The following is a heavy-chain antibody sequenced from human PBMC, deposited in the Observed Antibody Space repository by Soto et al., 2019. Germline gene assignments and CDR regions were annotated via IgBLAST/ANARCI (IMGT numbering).Heavy chain of an antibody. J-gene: IGHJ6*02. V-gene: IGHV5-51*01. CDR1: GYSFTSYW. D-gene: IGHD3-3*01. Sequence: PGESLKISCKGSGYSFTSYWIGWVRQMPGKGLEWMGIIFPADSDTRYSPSFQGQVTISADKSISTAYLQWSSLKASDTAMYYCARDYYDFNYGMDVWGQGTTVTVSS. CDR3: ARDYYDFNYGMDV. CDR2: IFPADSDT.